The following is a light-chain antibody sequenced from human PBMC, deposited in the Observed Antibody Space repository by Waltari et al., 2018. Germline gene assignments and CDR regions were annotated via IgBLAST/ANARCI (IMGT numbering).Light chain of an antibody. CDR2: SNI. CDR3: ATWDRILSAVI. CDR1: TPNIGENY. Sequence: QSVLTQPPSVSAAPGQQVTISCSASTPNIGENYVSWYQRLPGKDPILLIFSNIERPSGIPDRFYGSKSDTSATLGITGLQTGDEAEYYCATWDRILSAVIIGGGTKLTVL. V-gene: IGLV1-51*01. J-gene: IGLJ2*01.